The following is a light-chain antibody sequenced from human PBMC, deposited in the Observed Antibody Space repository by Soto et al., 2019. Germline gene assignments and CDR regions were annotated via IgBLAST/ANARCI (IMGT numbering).Light chain of an antibody. CDR2: GAS. CDR1: QSVSSSY. Sequence: EIVLTQSPGTLSLSPGERATLSCRASQSVSSSYLAWYQQKPGQAPRLLIYGASSRATGIPDRFSGSGSGTDFTLTISRLEPEDFAVYYCQQYGSSPLGYTSGQGTKLEIK. V-gene: IGKV3-20*01. CDR3: QQYGSSPLGYT. J-gene: IGKJ2*01.